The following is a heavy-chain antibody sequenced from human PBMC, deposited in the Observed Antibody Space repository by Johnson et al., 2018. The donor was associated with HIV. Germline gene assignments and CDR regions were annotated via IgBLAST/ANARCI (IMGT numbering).Heavy chain of an antibody. Sequence: VQLVESGGDLIQPGGSLRLSCAASGFTVSSTYMSWVRQAPGKGLEWVSSISGGSTYYADSVKGRFTISRDNAQNTLYLQMNSLRAEDTAVYYCAKGLGSYYEAFDIWGQGTMVIVSS. J-gene: IGHJ3*02. CDR2: ISGGST. CDR3: AKGLGSYYEAFDI. CDR1: GFTVSSTY. D-gene: IGHD3-10*01. V-gene: IGHV3-53*01.